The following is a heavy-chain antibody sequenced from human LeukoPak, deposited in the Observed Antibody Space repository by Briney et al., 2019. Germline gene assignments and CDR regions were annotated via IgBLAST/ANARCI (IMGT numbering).Heavy chain of an antibody. V-gene: IGHV4-30-4*01. J-gene: IGHJ4*02. Sequence: PSETLSLTCTVSGGSISSGDYYWSWIRQPPGKGLEWIGYIYYSGSTYYNLSLKSRVTISVDTSKNQFSLKLSSVTAADTAVYYCARAPVLLWFGEFVYYFDYWGQGTLVTVSS. CDR1: GGSISSGDYY. CDR2: IYYSGST. D-gene: IGHD3-10*01. CDR3: ARAPVLLWFGEFVYYFDY.